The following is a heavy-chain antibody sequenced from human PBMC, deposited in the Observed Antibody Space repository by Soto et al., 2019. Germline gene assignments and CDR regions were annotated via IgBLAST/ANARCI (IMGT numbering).Heavy chain of an antibody. V-gene: IGHV4-34*01. CDR3: AGDGYLWGGMDV. CDR1: GGSFSGYY. Sequence: QVQLQQWGAGLLKPSETLSLTCAVYGGSFSGYYWSWIRQSPGKGLEWIGEITNSGSTNYNPSLKSRXXIXLXXSKNQVSLKLSSVTAADTAVYYCAGDGYLWGGMDVWGQGTTVTVSS. CDR2: ITNSGST. J-gene: IGHJ6*02. D-gene: IGHD3-16*01.